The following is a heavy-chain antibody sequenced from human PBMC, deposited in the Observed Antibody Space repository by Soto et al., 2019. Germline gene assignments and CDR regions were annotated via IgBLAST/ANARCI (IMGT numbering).Heavy chain of an antibody. V-gene: IGHV3-30*18. CDR1: GFTFRSYG. Sequence: QVQLVESGGGVVQPGRSLRLYCAASGFTFRSYGMHWVRQAPGKGLEWVAVISNDGSNKYYADSVKGRFTISRDTSKNTLYLQMNSLRAEDTAVYYCAKDYSTWCMDVWGQGTTVTVSS. J-gene: IGHJ6*02. CDR2: ISNDGSNK. D-gene: IGHD6-13*01. CDR3: AKDYSTWCMDV.